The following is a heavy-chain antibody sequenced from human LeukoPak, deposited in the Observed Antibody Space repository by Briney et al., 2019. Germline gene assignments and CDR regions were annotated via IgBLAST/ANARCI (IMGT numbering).Heavy chain of an antibody. CDR2: ISWNSGSI. CDR1: GFTFGDYA. V-gene: IGHV3-9*01. D-gene: IGHD3-10*01. Sequence: GGSLRLSCAASGFTFGDYAMHWVRQAPGKGLEWVSGISWNSGSIGYADSVKGRFTISRDNAKNSLYLQMNSLRAEDTALYYCAKDIHYYGSGSPSVDYWGQGTLVTVSS. J-gene: IGHJ4*02. CDR3: AKDIHYYGSGSPSVDY.